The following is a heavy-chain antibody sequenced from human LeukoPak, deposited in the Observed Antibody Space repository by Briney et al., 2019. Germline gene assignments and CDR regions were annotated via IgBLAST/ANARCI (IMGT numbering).Heavy chain of an antibody. CDR3: AKPRGATVPQLFFDY. CDR1: GFAFSDNA. Sequence: GGSLRLSCAASGFAFSDNAMTWVRQAPGEGLEWVSTILHIASNTYYADSVKGRFTISRDNSKNTLYLQMNSLRGEDTAVYFCAKPRGATVPQLFFDYWGQGTLVTVSS. D-gene: IGHD3-10*01. J-gene: IGHJ4*02. CDR2: ILHIASNT. V-gene: IGHV3-23*01.